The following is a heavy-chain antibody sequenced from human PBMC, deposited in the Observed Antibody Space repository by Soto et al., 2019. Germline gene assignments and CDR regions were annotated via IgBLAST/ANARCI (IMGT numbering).Heavy chain of an antibody. J-gene: IGHJ4*02. CDR3: AKARYYDSTGHLYYFDF. D-gene: IGHD3-22*01. Sequence: EVQLLESGGGLVQPGGSLTLSCAASGFTFSSYGISWVRQAPGKGLEWVSGISGSGGSTYYADSVKGRFSISRDNSKNTLFLQMNSLRAEDTALYYCAKARYYDSTGHLYYFDFWGQGTLVTVSS. CDR2: ISGSGGST. V-gene: IGHV3-23*01. CDR1: GFTFSSYG.